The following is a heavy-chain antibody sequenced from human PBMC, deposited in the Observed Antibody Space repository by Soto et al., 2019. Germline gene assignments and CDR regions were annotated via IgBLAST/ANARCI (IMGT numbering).Heavy chain of an antibody. J-gene: IGHJ4*01. CDR3: VRAPEQRPIDF. CDR1: GFTFSSYG. CDR2: ISYDGSNK. D-gene: IGHD6-19*01. V-gene: IGHV3-30*03. Sequence: PGGSLRLSCAASGFTFSSYGMHWVRQAPGKGLEWVAVISYDGSNKYYADSVKGRFTISRDNAKNTLYLQMNTLRAEDTAVYYCVRAPEQRPIDFWGHGSRVTVSS.